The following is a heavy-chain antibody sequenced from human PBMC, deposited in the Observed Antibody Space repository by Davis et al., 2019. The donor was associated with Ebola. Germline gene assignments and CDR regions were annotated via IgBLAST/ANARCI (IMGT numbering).Heavy chain of an antibody. Sequence: AASVKVSCKAPVYTFRRYAMHWVRQAPGQRLDWMGWITAYACYTSYAQKFQDRITMTRDTSTTTVYMDLSSLRSEDTALYYCTTPGGQDSGYDVFDIWGQGTMVTVSS. CDR2: ITAYACYT. CDR1: VYTFRRYA. CDR3: TTPGGQDSGYDVFDI. D-gene: IGHD5-12*01. V-gene: IGHV1-3*01. J-gene: IGHJ3*02.